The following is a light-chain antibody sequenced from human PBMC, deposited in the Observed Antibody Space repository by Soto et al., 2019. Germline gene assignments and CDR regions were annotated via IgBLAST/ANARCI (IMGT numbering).Light chain of an antibody. Sequence: QSVLTQPPSASGTPGQRVAISCSGSSSDIGSNTVNWYQHLPGTAPQLLMYSDNQRPSGVPDRFSGSKSGTPASLAISGLQSEDEGDYYCASWDDSLNGWVFGGGTKLTVL. CDR2: SDN. V-gene: IGLV1-44*01. CDR3: ASWDDSLNGWV. J-gene: IGLJ3*02. CDR1: SSDIGSNT.